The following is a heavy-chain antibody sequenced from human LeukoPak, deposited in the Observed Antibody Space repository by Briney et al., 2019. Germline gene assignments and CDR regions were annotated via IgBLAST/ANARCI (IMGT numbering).Heavy chain of an antibody. CDR3: VRDRRCGDYD. Sequence: PGGSLRLSCAVSGFTFRDHWMHWVRQAPGKGLVWVSRINSDGSSKSYADSVKGRFTISRDNAKNTLYLQMNSLRAEDTAVYYCVRDRRCGDYDWGQGTLVTVSS. V-gene: IGHV3-74*01. D-gene: IGHD4-17*01. CDR2: INSDGSSK. CDR1: GFTFRDHW. J-gene: IGHJ4*02.